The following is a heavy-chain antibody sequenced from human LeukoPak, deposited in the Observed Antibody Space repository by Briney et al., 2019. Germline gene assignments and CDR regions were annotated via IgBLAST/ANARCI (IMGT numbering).Heavy chain of an antibody. J-gene: IGHJ6*02. CDR3: ARGYCGGDCYPPDV. V-gene: IGHV3-30-3*01. CDR1: GFTFSSYA. Sequence: GGSLRLSCAASGFTFSSYAMHWVRQAPGKGLEWVAVISYDGSNKYYADSVKGRFTISRDNSKNTLYLQMNSLGAEDTAVYYCARGYCGGDCYPPDVWGQGTTVTVSS. D-gene: IGHD2-21*02. CDR2: ISYDGSNK.